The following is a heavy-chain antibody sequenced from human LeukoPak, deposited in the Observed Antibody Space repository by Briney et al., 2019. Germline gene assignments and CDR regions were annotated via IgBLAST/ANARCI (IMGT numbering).Heavy chain of an antibody. D-gene: IGHD1-1*01. Sequence: SETLSLTCAVYGGSFSGYYWSWTRQPPGKGLEWIGEINHSGSTNYNPSLKSRVTISVDTSKNQFSLKLTSVTAVDTAVYYCARGVLDSLGTGCDYWGQGTLVTVSS. CDR1: GGSFSGYY. J-gene: IGHJ4*02. CDR2: INHSGST. CDR3: ARGVLDSLGTGCDY. V-gene: IGHV4-34*01.